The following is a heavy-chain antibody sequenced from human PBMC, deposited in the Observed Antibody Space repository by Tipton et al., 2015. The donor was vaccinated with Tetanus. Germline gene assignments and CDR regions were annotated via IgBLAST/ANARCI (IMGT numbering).Heavy chain of an antibody. Sequence: AASGFTVSSNYMSWVRQAPGKGLEWVSVIYSGGSTYYADSGKGRFTISRANSKNTLNLQMNSLRAEDTAVYYCARETAAEGNYGMDVWGQGTPVTVSS. D-gene: IGHD3-10*01. V-gene: IGHV3-53*01. CDR2: IYSGGST. CDR3: ARETAAEGNYGMDV. J-gene: IGHJ6*02. CDR1: GFTVSSNY.